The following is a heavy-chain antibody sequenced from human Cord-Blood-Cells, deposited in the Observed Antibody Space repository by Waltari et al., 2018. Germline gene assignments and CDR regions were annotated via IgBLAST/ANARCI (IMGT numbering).Heavy chain of an antibody. CDR1: GGSISSSSYY. CDR3: ARPTTVTTLAGWYFDL. Sequence: QLQLQESGPGLVKPSETLSLTCTVSGGSISSSSYYWGWIRQPPGKGLEWIGSIYYSGSTYYNPSLKSRVTISVDTSKNQFSLKRSSVTAADTAVYYCARPTTVTTLAGWYFDLWGRGTLVTVSS. CDR2: IYYSGST. V-gene: IGHV4-39*01. J-gene: IGHJ2*01. D-gene: IGHD4-17*01.